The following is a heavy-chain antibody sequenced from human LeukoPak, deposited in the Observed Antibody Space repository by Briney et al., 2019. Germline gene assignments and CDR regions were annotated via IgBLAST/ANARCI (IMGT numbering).Heavy chain of an antibody. CDR2: INPDSGGT. V-gene: IGHV1-2*06. J-gene: IGHJ4*02. Sequence: ASVKVSCKSSGYTFIGFYMHWVRQAPGQGLEWMGRINPDSGGTNYAQKFQGRVTMTRDTSISTAYMELSRLRSDDTAVYYCARGLENFDYWGQGTLVTVSS. CDR3: ARGLENFDY. D-gene: IGHD1-1*01. CDR1: GYTFIGFY.